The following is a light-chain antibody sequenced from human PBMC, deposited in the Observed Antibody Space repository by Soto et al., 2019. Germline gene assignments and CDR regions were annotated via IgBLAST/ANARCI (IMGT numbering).Light chain of an antibody. J-gene: IGKJ3*01. CDR1: QGIRSY. CDR2: GAS. CDR3: QQLNTFPPFFT. Sequence: DIRLTQSPSFLSASVGDRVTIPCRASQGIRSYLAWYQQRPGKAPELLIYGASTLRPGGASRFSGSGSGTEYTLTISSLQPEDFATYFCQQLNTFPPFFTFGPGTKVDIK. V-gene: IGKV1-9*01.